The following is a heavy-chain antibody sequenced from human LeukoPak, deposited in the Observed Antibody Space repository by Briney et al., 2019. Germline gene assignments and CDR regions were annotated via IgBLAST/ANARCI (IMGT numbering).Heavy chain of an antibody. CDR1: GCTFTIYA. V-gene: IGHV1-69*04. Sequence: SVTVSCKGTGCTFTIYAISWVRQAPGPGQEWMGRIIPILGIANYAQMFQGRATITAEKTTSTAYMELRSLRSEDTVADCGARVEGGVMATNWKRDYFDYWGQGTLVTVSS. CDR3: ARVEGGVMATNWKRDYFDY. CDR2: IIPILGIA. D-gene: IGHD5-24*01. J-gene: IGHJ4*02.